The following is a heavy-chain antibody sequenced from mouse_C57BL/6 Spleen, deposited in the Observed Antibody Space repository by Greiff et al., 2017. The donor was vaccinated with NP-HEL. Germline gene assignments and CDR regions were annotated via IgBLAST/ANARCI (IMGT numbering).Heavy chain of an antibody. CDR2: IYPGSGNT. Sequence: LVESGPELVKPGASVKISCKASGYSFTSYYIHWVKQRPGQGLEWIGWIYPGSGNTKYNEKFKGKATLTADTSSSTAYMQLSSLTSEDSAVYYCARTGSSGVDYWGQGTTLTVSS. V-gene: IGHV1-66*01. CDR3: ARTGSSGVDY. J-gene: IGHJ2*01. CDR1: GYSFTSYY. D-gene: IGHD3-2*02.